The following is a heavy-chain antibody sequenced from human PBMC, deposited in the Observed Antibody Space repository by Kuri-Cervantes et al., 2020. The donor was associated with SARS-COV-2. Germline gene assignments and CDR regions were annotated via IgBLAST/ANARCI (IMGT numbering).Heavy chain of an antibody. J-gene: IGHJ6*03. CDR2: ISYDGSNK. Sequence: GESLKISCAASGFTFSSYAIHWVRQAPGKGLEWVAVISYDGSNKYYADSVKGRFTISRDNSKNTLYLQMNSLRAEDTAVYYCARVGGSYYYYYYLDVWGKGTTVTVSS. CDR1: GFTFSSYA. V-gene: IGHV3-30-3*01. D-gene: IGHD1-26*01. CDR3: ARVGGSYYYYYYLDV.